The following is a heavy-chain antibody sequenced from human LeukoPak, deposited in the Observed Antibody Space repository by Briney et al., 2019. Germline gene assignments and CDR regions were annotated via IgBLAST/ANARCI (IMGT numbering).Heavy chain of an antibody. Sequence: SETLSLTCTVSGGSISSYYWSWIRQPPGKGLEWCGYIYYRGSTNYNPSLKSRVTISVDTSKNQFSLKLSSVTAADTAVYYCARHGTTYYYYGMDVWGQGTTVTVSS. CDR3: ARHGTTYYYYGMDV. CDR1: GGSISSYY. V-gene: IGHV4-59*08. CDR2: IYYRGST. J-gene: IGHJ6*02. D-gene: IGHD1-1*01.